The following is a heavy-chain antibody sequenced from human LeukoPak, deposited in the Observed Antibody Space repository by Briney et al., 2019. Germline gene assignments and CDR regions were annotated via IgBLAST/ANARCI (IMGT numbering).Heavy chain of an antibody. CDR3: VSCGYNYDFDY. CDR1: GDSISRSSYY. Sequence: PSETLSLTCNVSGDSISRSSYYWSWIRQPPGKGLEWIGSIYYSGGTYSNPSLKSRVTISVDTSKNQFSLNLTSVTAADTALYYCVSCGYNYDFDYWGQGTLVAVSS. CDR2: IYYSGGT. J-gene: IGHJ4*02. D-gene: IGHD5-18*01. V-gene: IGHV4-39*01.